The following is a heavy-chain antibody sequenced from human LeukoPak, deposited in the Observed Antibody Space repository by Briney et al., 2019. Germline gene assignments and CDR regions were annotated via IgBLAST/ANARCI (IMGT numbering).Heavy chain of an antibody. CDR2: INHSGST. D-gene: IGHD3/OR15-3a*01. J-gene: IGHJ4*02. V-gene: IGHV4-34*01. CDR1: GGSFSGYY. CDR3: ARQTGSGLFILP. Sequence: SETLSLTCAVYGGSFSGYYWSWIRHPPGKGLEWIGEINHSGSTNYNPSLKSRVTISVDLSKNQFSLKLSSVTAADRAVYYCARQTGSGLFILPGGQGTLVTVSS.